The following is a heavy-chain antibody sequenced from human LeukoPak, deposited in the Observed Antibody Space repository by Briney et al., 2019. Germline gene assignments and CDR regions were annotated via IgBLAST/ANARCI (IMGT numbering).Heavy chain of an antibody. V-gene: IGHV3-21*01. CDR3: ARGANYGDYYPLYYFDS. D-gene: IGHD2-21*02. CDR2: ISSSSSYI. J-gene: IGHJ4*02. Sequence: GGSLRLSCAASGFTFSSYSMNWVRQAPGKGLEWVSSISSSSSYIYYADSVKGRFTISRDNAKNSLYLQVNSLRAEDTAVYYCARGANYGDYYPLYYFDSWGQGTLVTVSS. CDR1: GFTFSSYS.